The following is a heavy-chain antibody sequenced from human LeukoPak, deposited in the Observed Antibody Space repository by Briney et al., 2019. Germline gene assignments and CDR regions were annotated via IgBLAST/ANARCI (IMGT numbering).Heavy chain of an antibody. D-gene: IGHD4-23*01. CDR1: GFTFSSYG. V-gene: IGHV3-33*01. Sequence: GRPLRLSCAASGFTFSSYGMHWVRQAPGKGLEWVAVLWCDGSNKYYADSVKGRFTISRDNSKNTLYLQMNSLRAEDTAVYYCARDLDYGGNSNFDDWGQGTLVTVSS. CDR2: LWCDGSNK. J-gene: IGHJ4*02. CDR3: ARDLDYGGNSNFDD.